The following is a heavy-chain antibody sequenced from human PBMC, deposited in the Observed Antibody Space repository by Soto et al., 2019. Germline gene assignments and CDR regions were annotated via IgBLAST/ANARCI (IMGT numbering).Heavy chain of an antibody. D-gene: IGHD3-22*01. CDR1: GFTFGDYA. Sequence: GSLGLSCTTSGFTFGDYAMTGVRQAPGKGLEWVGFITSNSYGGTTEYAASVKGRFIISRDDSKSIAYLHVDSLKTEDTAVYFCARGSYYYDSNYYRGDYFDYWGRGTLVTVSS. V-gene: IGHV3-49*04. J-gene: IGHJ4*02. CDR3: ARGSYYYDSNYYRGDYFDY. CDR2: ITSNSYGGTT.